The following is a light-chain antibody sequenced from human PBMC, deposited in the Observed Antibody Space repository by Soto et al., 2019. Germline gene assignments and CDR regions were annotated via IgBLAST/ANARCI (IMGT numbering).Light chain of an antibody. CDR2: NNN. CDR1: RSNIGNNP. CDR3: AAWDASLNGQVV. J-gene: IGLJ2*01. V-gene: IGLV1-44*01. Sequence: QSVLTQPPSASGTPGQTVIISCSGSRSNIGNNPVNWSQHVPGTAPKLLIYNNNQRPSGVPDRFSGSKSGTSASLTISGLQSEDEADYYCAAWDASLNGQVVFGGGTKVTVL.